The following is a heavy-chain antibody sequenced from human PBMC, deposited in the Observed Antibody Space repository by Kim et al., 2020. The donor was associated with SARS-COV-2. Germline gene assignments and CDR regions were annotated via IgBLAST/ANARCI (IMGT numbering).Heavy chain of an antibody. V-gene: IGHV3-9*01. Sequence: GGSLRLSCAASGFTFDDYAMHWVRQAPGKGLEWVSGISWNSGSIGYADSVKGRFTISRDNAKNSLYLQMNSLRAEDTALYYCAKDRSSSQNDAFDIWGQGTMVTVSS. CDR3: AKDRSSSQNDAFDI. CDR2: ISWNSGSI. CDR1: GFTFDDYA. J-gene: IGHJ3*02. D-gene: IGHD6-13*01.